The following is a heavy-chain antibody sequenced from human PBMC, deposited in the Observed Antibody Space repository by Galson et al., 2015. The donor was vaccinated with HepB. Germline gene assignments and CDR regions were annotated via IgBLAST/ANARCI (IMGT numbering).Heavy chain of an antibody. V-gene: IGHV4-30-2*01. D-gene: IGHD3-22*01. CDR2: ISRSGSA. CDR1: GDSISIGGYS. Sequence: PLSLTCVVSGDSISIGGYSWSWIRQPPGQGLEWIGYISRSGSAHYNPSLLSRVTLSIDGSKNQFSLKLNHVTAADTAVYFCARTPRFYDSRGYHGRNYYFDSWGQGTLVTASS. CDR3: ARTPRFYDSRGYHGRNYYFDS. J-gene: IGHJ4*02.